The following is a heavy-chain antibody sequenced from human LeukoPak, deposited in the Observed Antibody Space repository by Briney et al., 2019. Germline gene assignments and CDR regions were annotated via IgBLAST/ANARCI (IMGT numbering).Heavy chain of an antibody. CDR2: VYSGGST. CDR1: GFTVSSNY. V-gene: IGHV3-53*01. Sequence: GGSLRPSCAASGFTVSSNYMSWVRQAPGKGLEWVSVVYSGGSTYYADSVKGRFTISRDISKNMLYLQINSLRAEDTAVYYCGRRRGMGSLDYWGQGTLVTVSS. J-gene: IGHJ4*02. CDR3: GRRRGMGSLDY. D-gene: IGHD2-8*01.